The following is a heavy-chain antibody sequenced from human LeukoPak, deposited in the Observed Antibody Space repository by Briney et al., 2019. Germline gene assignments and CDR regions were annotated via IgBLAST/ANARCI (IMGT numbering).Heavy chain of an antibody. CDR3: AIRKITGGSYYGMDV. D-gene: IGHD7-27*01. CDR1: VYTFTGYY. V-gene: IGHV1-2*02. CDR2: INPNSGGT. J-gene: IGHJ6*02. Sequence: ASVKVSCKASVYTFTGYYMHWVRQAPGQGREWMGWINPNSGGTNYAQKFQGRVTMTRETSISTAYMELRRLRSDDTAVYYCAIRKITGGSYYGMDVWGQGTTVTVSS.